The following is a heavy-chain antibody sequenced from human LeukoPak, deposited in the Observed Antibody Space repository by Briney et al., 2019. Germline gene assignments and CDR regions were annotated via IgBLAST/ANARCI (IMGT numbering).Heavy chain of an antibody. V-gene: IGHV3-15*01. Sequence: PGGSLRLSCAASGFTFSNAWMSWVRQAPEKGLEWVGHINTKTDGGAADYAAPVRGRFTISRDDSKNTVYLHMNSLKTEDTAVYYCATTVATIAGMDHWGQGALVTVSS. CDR3: ATTVATIAGMDH. J-gene: IGHJ4*02. CDR2: INTKTDGGAA. CDR1: GFTFSNAW. D-gene: IGHD5-24*01.